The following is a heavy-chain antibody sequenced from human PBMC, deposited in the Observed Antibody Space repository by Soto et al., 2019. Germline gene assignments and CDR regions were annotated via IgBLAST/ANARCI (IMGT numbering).Heavy chain of an antibody. CDR2: IYYSGRA. CDR3: ARDGDGRMTTNPYYYNGMDV. J-gene: IGHJ6*02. CDR1: GGSISSYY. D-gene: IGHD4-4*01. V-gene: IGHV4-59*01. Sequence: SETLSLTCTVSGGSISSYYWSWIRQPPGKGLEWIGYIYYSGRANYNASLKSRVSISLDTSNYQFSLKLSSVTAADTAVYYCARDGDGRMTTNPYYYNGMDVWGPGTTVTVSS.